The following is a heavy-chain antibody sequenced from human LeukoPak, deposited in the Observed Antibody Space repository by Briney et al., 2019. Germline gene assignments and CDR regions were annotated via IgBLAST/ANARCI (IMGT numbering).Heavy chain of an antibody. CDR3: ATAYSGSYYVLGD. D-gene: IGHD1-26*01. J-gene: IGHJ4*02. CDR1: GYTFTSYG. V-gene: IGHV1-69*04. Sequence: SVKVSCKASGYTFTSYGISWVRQAPGQGLEWMGRIIPILGIANYAQKFQGRVTITADKSTSTAYMELSSLRSEDTAVYYCATAYSGSYYVLGDWGQGTLVTVSS. CDR2: IIPILGIA.